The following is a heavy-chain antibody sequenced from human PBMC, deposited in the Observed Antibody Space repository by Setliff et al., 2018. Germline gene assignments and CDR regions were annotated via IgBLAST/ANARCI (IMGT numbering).Heavy chain of an antibody. V-gene: IGHV4-39*01. Sequence: LSLTCTVSGASISSGTYYWAWIRQPPGKGLGWIGRIHYRGTTYSNASLASRLTISVDTAKNQFSLKLTSVTAADTAVYYCARTGTYRYFDYWGQGTRVTVSS. D-gene: IGHD1-1*01. CDR3: ARTGTYRYFDY. J-gene: IGHJ4*02. CDR2: IHYRGTT. CDR1: GASISSGTYY.